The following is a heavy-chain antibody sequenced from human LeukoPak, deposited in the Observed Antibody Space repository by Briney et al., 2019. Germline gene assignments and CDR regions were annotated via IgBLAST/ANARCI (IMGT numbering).Heavy chain of an antibody. D-gene: IGHD2-2*01. CDR1: GYTFTSYG. CDR2: ISTYNGNT. V-gene: IGHV1-18*01. Sequence: ASVKVSCKASGYTFTSYGISWVRQAPGQGLEWVGWISTYNGNTFYAQKFEGRVTMTTDTSTNTVYMDLRSLRSDDTAVYYCARDLEHCRNIICSNSAYWGQGTLVTVSS. CDR3: ARDLEHCRNIICSNSAY. J-gene: IGHJ4*02.